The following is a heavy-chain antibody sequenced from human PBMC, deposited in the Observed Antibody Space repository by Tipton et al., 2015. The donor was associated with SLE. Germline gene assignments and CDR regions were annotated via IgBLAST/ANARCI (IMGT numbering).Heavy chain of an antibody. J-gene: IGHJ6*03. CDR2: IKQDGSEK. Sequence: SLRLSCAASGITFSRYWMSWVRQAPGKGLEWVANIKQDGSEKYYVDSVKGRFTISRDNAKNSLYLQMNSLRAEDTAVYYCARHGVEPGRELLLPPYMDVCGKGTTVTVSS. D-gene: IGHD1-26*01. V-gene: IGHV3-7*01. CDR3: ARHGVEPGRELLLPPYMDV. CDR1: GITFSRYW.